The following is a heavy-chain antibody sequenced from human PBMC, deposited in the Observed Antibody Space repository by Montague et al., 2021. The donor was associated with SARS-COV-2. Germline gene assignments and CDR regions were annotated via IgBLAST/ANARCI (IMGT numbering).Heavy chain of an antibody. J-gene: IGHJ4*02. V-gene: IGHV4-39*01. Sequence: SETLSLTCTVSGGSISSSSYYWVRHRQPPGMGLVWNGCNYYSASTNPXXXLKSPVTISVDTSKNQFSLKLSSVTAADTAVYYCARAWGQWLLWGYYCDYWGQGTLVTVSS. CDR2: NYYSAST. CDR3: ARAWGQWLLWGYYCDY. D-gene: IGHD6-19*01. CDR1: GGSISSSSYY.